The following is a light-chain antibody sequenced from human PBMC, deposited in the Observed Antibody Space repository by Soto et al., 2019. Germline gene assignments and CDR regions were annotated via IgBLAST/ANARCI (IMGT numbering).Light chain of an antibody. CDR1: QSVSGN. Sequence: EIVMTQSPATLSVSPGERATLSCRASQSVSGNLAWYQQKPGQAPGLLIYAASTRATGIPARFSGSGSGTEFTLTISSLQSEDFAVYYCQQYNNWPPITFGPGAKVDIK. J-gene: IGKJ3*01. CDR2: AAS. CDR3: QQYNNWPPIT. V-gene: IGKV3-15*01.